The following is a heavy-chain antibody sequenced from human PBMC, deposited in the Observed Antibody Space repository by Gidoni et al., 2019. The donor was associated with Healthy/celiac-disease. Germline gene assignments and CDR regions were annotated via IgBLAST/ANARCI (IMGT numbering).Heavy chain of an antibody. CDR2: INSDGSST. V-gene: IGHV3-74*01. J-gene: IGHJ6*03. CDR3: ARANGIAAASKNSYYYYYMDV. Sequence: EVQLVESGGGLVQPGGSLRLSCAASGFTFSSYWMHWIRQAPGKGLLWVSRINSDGSSTSYADSVKGRFTISRDNAKNTLYLQMNSLRAEDTAVYYCARANGIAAASKNSYYYYYMDVWGKGTTVTVSS. CDR1: GFTFSSYW. D-gene: IGHD6-13*01.